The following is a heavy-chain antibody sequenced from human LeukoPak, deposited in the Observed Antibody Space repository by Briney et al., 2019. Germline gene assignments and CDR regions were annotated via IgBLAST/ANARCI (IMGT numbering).Heavy chain of an antibody. J-gene: IGHJ6*03. Sequence: ASVKVSCRSSGYTFTAYYMHWVRQAPGQGLEWMGWINPNSGGTNYAQKLQGRVTMTRDTSISTVYMELSRLTSDDTAVYFCARAPRYCTNGVCTQDYYYYYMDVWGKGTTVTVSS. CDR3: ARAPRYCTNGVCTQDYYYYYMDV. D-gene: IGHD2-8*01. CDR1: GYTFTAYY. CDR2: INPNSGGT. V-gene: IGHV1-2*02.